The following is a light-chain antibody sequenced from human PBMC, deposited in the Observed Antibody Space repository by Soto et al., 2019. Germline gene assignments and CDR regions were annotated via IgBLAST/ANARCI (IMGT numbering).Light chain of an antibody. CDR3: QQYNSYSPRT. CDR1: QSVSSN. J-gene: IGKJ1*01. CDR2: GAS. Sequence: EIVMTQSPATLSVSPGERATLSCRASQSVSSNLAWYRQKPGQAPRLLIYGASTRATGIPARFSGSGSGTDFTLTISDVQPEDFATYYCQQYNSYSPRTFGQGTKVDIK. V-gene: IGKV3-15*01.